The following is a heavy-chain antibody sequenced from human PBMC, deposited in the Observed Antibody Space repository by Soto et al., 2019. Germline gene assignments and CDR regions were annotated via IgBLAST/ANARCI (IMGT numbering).Heavy chain of an antibody. D-gene: IGHD2-8*01. Sequence: EVQLVESGGGLVQPGGSLRVSCAASGFTFRSHWIHWVRQAPGKGLEWVSRIETDGGGTSYADSVKGRFTISTDNAKNTVHLQMSRVSAEDTAVYDCASVFVLWGQGALVTVSS. V-gene: IGHV3-74*01. CDR3: ASVFVL. CDR2: IETDGGGT. J-gene: IGHJ4*02. CDR1: GFTFRSHW.